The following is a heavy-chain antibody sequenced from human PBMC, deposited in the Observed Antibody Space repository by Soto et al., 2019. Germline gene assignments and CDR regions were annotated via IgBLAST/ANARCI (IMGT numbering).Heavy chain of an antibody. CDR1: GGSISGYH. CDR2: FDNSGST. Sequence: QVQLQESGPGLVKPSETLSLTCTVYGGSISGYHWSWIRQPPGKGLEWIGNFDNSGSTNYNPSLISRVTTSVDLSKKQSSVNLTYVTASDTAVDYCARSSSWSEDYLGQGTLVTVSS. J-gene: IGHJ4*02. D-gene: IGHD6-13*01. V-gene: IGHV4-59*01. CDR3: ARSSSWSEDY.